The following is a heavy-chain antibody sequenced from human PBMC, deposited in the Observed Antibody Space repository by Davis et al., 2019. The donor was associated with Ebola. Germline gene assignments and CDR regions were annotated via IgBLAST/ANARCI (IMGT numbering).Heavy chain of an antibody. CDR1: GFTFSIYW. D-gene: IGHD3-10*01. CDR3: ARRGYYYGSGPNL. J-gene: IGHJ4*02. V-gene: IGHV3-74*03. CDR2: IDSYGSDT. Sequence: GESLKISCTASGFTFSIYWMHWLRQAPGKGLVWVARIDSYGSDTTYADSVKGRFTISKDNSKITLSLQMNNLRFEDTAVYYYARRGYYYGSGPNLWGQGTLVTVSS.